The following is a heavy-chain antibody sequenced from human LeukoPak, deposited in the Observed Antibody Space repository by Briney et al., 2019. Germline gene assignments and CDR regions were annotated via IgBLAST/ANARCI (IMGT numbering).Heavy chain of an antibody. J-gene: IGHJ4*02. CDR2: ISSSSSYI. CDR3: ARDMGAYYYDSSGYYQLDY. Sequence: QPGGSLRLSCAASGFTFSSYSMNWVRQAPGKGLEWVSSISSSSSYIYYADSVKGRFTISRDNAKNSLYLQMNSLRAEDTAVYYCARDMGAYYYDSSGYYQLDYWGQGTLVTVSS. V-gene: IGHV3-21*01. D-gene: IGHD3-22*01. CDR1: GFTFSSYS.